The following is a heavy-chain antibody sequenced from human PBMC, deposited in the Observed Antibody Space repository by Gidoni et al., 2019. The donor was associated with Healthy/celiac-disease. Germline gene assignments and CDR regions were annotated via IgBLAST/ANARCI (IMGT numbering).Heavy chain of an antibody. CDR1: GGSFSGYY. J-gene: IGHJ4*02. CDR2: IKHSGST. D-gene: IGHD4-17*01. V-gene: IGHV4-34*01. Sequence: QVQLQQWGAGLLKPSETLSLPCAVYGGSFSGYYWSWIRQTPGKGLEWIGEIKHSGSTNYNPSLKSRGTISVDTSKNQFSLKLSSVTAADTAVYYCARVGDYGDLDYWGQGTLVTVSS. CDR3: ARVGDYGDLDY.